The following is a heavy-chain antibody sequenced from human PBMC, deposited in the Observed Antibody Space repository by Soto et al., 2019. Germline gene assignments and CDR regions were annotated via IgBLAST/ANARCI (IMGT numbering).Heavy chain of an antibody. CDR1: GFTFSSYS. V-gene: IGHV3-21*01. CDR3: ATLQPKAGENY. J-gene: IGHJ4*02. Sequence: GGSLRLSCAASGFTFSSYSMNWVRQAPGKGLEWVSSISSSSSYIYYADSVKGRFTISRDNAKNSLYLQMNSLRAEDTAVYYCATLQPKAGENYWGQGTLVTVSS. D-gene: IGHD3-10*01. CDR2: ISSSSSYI.